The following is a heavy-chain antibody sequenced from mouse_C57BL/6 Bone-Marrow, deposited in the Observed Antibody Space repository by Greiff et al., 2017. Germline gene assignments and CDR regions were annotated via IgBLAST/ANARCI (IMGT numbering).Heavy chain of an antibody. J-gene: IGHJ4*01. Sequence: QVQLQQPGAELVKPGASVKLSCKASGYTFTSYWMQWVKQRPGQGLEWIGEIDPSDSYTNYNQKFKGKATLTVDTSSSTAYMQLSSLTSEDSAVYYCARGDYYGSPYAMDYWCQGTSVTVSS. CDR1: GYTFTSYW. CDR2: IDPSDSYT. V-gene: IGHV1-50*01. CDR3: ARGDYYGSPYAMDY. D-gene: IGHD1-1*01.